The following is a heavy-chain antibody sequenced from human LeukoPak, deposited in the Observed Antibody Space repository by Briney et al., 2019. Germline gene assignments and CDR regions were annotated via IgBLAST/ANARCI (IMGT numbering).Heavy chain of an antibody. CDR2: IYYSGST. CDR1: GGSISSYY. CDR3: ARRLAAATFDY. Sequence: PSETLSLTCTVSGGSISSYYWSWIRQPPGKGLEWIGYIYYSGSTNYNPSLKRRVTISVDTSKNQFSLKLSSVTAADTAVYYCARRLAAATFDYWGQGTLVTVSS. V-gene: IGHV4-59*08. J-gene: IGHJ4*02. D-gene: IGHD6-13*01.